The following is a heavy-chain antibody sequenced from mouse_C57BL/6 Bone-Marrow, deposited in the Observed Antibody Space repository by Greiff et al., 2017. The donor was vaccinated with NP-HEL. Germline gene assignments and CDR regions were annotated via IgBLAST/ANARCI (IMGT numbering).Heavy chain of an antibody. Sequence: VQLQQSGAELVMPGASVKLSCKASGYTFTSYWMHWVKQRPGQGLEWIGEIDPSDSYTNYNQKFKGKSTLTVDKSSRTAYMQLSSLTSEDSAVYYCARSAPYYYGSSSFTDDFDVWGTGTTVTVSS. J-gene: IGHJ1*03. CDR2: IDPSDSYT. V-gene: IGHV1-69*01. CDR1: GYTFTSYW. D-gene: IGHD1-1*01. CDR3: ARSAPYYYGSSSFTDDFDV.